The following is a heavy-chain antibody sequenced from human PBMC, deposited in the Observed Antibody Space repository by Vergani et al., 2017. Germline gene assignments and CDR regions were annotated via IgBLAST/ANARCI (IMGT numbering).Heavy chain of an antibody. D-gene: IGHD2-15*01. V-gene: IGHV3-30*02. CDR2: IRYDGSNK. CDR3: AKDSTVATVVVAATPFGYYYYYMDV. Sequence: QVQLVESGGGVVQPGGSLRLSCAASGFTFSSYGMHWVRQAPGKGLEWVAFIRYDGSNKYYADSVKGRFTIARDNSKNTLYLQMNSLRAEDTAVYYCAKDSTVATVVVAATPFGYYYYYMDVWGKGTTVTVSS. J-gene: IGHJ6*03. CDR1: GFTFSSYG.